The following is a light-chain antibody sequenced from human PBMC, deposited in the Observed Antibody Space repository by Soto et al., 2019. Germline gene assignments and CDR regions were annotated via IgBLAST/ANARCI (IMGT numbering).Light chain of an antibody. J-gene: IGLJ2*01. CDR1: SSDVGGYNY. V-gene: IGLV2-23*01. CDR3: CSYAGTWSVV. CDR2: EGS. Sequence: QSALTQPASVSGSPGQSITISCTGSSSDVGGYNYVSWYQQHPGKAPKLIIYEGSKRPSGISYRFSGSKSGNTASLTISGLQAEDEADYYCCSYAGTWSVVFGGGTKVTVL.